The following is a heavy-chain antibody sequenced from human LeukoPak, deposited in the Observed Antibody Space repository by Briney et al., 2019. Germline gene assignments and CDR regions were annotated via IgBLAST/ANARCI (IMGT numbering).Heavy chain of an antibody. V-gene: IGHV3-23*01. CDR3: AKDRWLVPFDP. Sequence: PGGSLRLSCAASGFTFSSYGMSWVRQAPGKGLEWVSAISGSGGTTYYTDSVKGRFTISRDNSKNTLYLQMNSLRAEDTATYYCAKDRWLVPFDPWGQGILVTVSS. D-gene: IGHD6-19*01. CDR1: GFTFSSYG. J-gene: IGHJ5*02. CDR2: ISGSGGTT.